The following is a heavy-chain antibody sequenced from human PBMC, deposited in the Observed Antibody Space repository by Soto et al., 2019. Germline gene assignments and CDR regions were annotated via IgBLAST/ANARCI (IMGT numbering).Heavy chain of an antibody. CDR2: ISGSGGNT. V-gene: IGHV3-23*01. J-gene: IGHJ6*02. D-gene: IGHD5-18*01. CDR1: GFTFSSYA. Sequence: GGSLRLSCAASGFTFSSYAMSWVRQAPGKGLEWVSAISGSGGNTYYADSVKGRFTISRDNSKNTLYLQMNSLRAEDTAVYYCAKDPEGIQLWYAGYYYGMDVWGQGTTVTVSS. CDR3: AKDPEGIQLWYAGYYYGMDV.